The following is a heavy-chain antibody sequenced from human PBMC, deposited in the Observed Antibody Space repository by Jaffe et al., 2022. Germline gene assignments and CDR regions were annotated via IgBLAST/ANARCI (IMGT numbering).Heavy chain of an antibody. CDR3: ARVHRRRSYYYSNNDAFDI. V-gene: IGHV4-38-2*01. Sequence: QVQLQESGPGLVKPSETLSLTCAVSGYSISSGYYWGWIRQPPGKGLEWIGSIYHSGSTYYNPSLKSRVTISVDTSKNQFSLKLSSVTAADTAVYYCARVHRRRSYYYSNNDAFDIWGQGTMVTVSS. CDR2: IYHSGST. J-gene: IGHJ3*02. CDR1: GYSISSGYY. D-gene: IGHD3-10*01.